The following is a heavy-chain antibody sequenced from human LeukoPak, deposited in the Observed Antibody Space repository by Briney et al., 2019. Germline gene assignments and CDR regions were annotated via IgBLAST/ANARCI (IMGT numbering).Heavy chain of an antibody. CDR1: GFTFDDYA. J-gene: IGHJ6*03. V-gene: IGHV3-9*01. D-gene: IGHD3-16*01. Sequence: GGSLRLSCAASGFTFDDYAMHWVRQAPGKGLEWVSGISWNSGSIGYADSVKGRFTISRDNAKNSLYLQMNSLRAEDTAVYYCARTAMSWGRWGYYYYYYMDVWGKGTTVTVSS. CDR3: ARTAMSWGRWGYYYYYYMDV. CDR2: ISWNSGSI.